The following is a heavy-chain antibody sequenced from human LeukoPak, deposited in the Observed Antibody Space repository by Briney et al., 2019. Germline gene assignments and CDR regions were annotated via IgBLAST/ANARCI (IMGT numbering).Heavy chain of an antibody. Sequence: GGSLRLSCEGSAFIFSGHWMNWVRQTPGKGLEWVASIKEDGSERQYVDSVKGRFSISRDNTKGSLFLQLNSLRAEDTAVYYCARGTTVVTQVSSLADYWGQGTLVTVSS. CDR3: ARGTTVVTQVSSLADY. J-gene: IGHJ4*02. CDR2: IKEDGSER. CDR1: AFIFSGHW. V-gene: IGHV3-7*03. D-gene: IGHD4-23*01.